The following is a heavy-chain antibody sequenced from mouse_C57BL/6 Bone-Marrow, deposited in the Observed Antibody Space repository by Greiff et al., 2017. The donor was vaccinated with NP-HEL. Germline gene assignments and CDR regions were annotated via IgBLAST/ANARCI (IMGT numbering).Heavy chain of an antibody. CDR1: GFTFNTYA. D-gene: IGHD1-1*01. V-gene: IGHV10-3*01. Sequence: EVQLQESGGGLVQPKGSLKLSCAASGFTFNTYAMHWVRQAPGKGLEWVARIRSKSSNYATYYADSVKDRFTISRNDSQSMIYLQMNNLKTEDTAMYYCLREYYGSSYDAMDYWGQGTSVTVSS. CDR2: IRSKSSNYAT. J-gene: IGHJ4*01. CDR3: LREYYGSSYDAMDY.